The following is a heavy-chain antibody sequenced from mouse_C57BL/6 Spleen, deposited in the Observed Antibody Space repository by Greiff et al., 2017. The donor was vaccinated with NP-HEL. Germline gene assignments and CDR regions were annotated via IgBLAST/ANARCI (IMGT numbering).Heavy chain of an antibody. V-gene: IGHV1-54*01. J-gene: IGHJ4*01. Sequence: VQLQQSGAELVRPGTSVKVSCKASGYAFTNYLIEWVKQRPGQGLEWIGVINPGSGGTNYNGKFKGKATLTADKSSSTAYMQLSSLTSEDSAVYFCARITTVVADYYAMDYWGQGTSVTVSS. CDR1: GYAFTNYL. CDR3: ARITTVVADYYAMDY. CDR2: INPGSGGT. D-gene: IGHD1-1*01.